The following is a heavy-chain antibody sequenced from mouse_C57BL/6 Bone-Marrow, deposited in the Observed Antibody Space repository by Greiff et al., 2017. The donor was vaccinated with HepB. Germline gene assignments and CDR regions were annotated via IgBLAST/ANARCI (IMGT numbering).Heavy chain of an antibody. V-gene: IGHV1-18*01. CDR3: ARVITTVVADYYAMDY. CDR2: INPNNGGT. J-gene: IGHJ4*01. D-gene: IGHD1-1*01. CDR1: GYTFTDYN. Sequence: DVQLQQSGPELVKPGASVKIPCKASGYTFTDYNMDWVKQSHGKSLEWIGDINPNNGGTIYNQKFKGKATLTVDKSSSTAYMELRSLTSEDTAVYYCARVITTVVADYYAMDYWGQGTSVTVSS.